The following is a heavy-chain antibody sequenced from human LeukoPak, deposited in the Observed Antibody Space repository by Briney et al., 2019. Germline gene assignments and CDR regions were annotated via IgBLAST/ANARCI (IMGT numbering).Heavy chain of an antibody. CDR3: ARDYLDWYFDL. CDR1: GFTFSSYG. V-gene: IGHV3-33*01. Sequence: GGSLRLSCAASGFTFSSYGMHWVRQAPGKGLEWVAVIWYDGSNKYYADSVKGRCTISRDNSKNTLYLQMNSLRAEDTAVYYCARDYLDWYFDLWGRGTLVTVSS. CDR2: IWYDGSNK. J-gene: IGHJ2*01.